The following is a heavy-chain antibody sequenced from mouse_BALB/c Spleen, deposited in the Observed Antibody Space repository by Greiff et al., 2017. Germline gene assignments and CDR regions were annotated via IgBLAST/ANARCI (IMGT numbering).Heavy chain of an antibody. CDR3: ARSEYGNRYYAMDY. CDR2: INPYNDGT. CDR1: GYTFTSYV. D-gene: IGHD2-10*02. Sequence: EVQLQQSGPELVKPGASVKMSCKASGYTFTSYVMHWVKQKPGQGLEWIGYINPYNDGTKYNEKFKGKATLTSDKSSSTAYMELSSLTSEDAAVYDCARSEYGNRYYAMDYWGQGTSVTVSS. V-gene: IGHV1-14*01. J-gene: IGHJ4*01.